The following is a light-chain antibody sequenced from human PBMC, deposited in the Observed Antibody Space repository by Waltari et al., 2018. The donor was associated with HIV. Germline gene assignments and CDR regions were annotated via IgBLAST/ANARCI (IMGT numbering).Light chain of an antibody. V-gene: IGKV4-1*01. J-gene: IGKJ1*01. CDR3: QQYYSTPWT. Sequence: DIMMTQSPDSLAVSLGERATINCKSTQNLLDTTNNKNFLAWYQQKPGQPPKLLIYWASTRQSGVPDRFSGSGSGTDFTLTISSLQAEDVGVYYCQQYYSTPWTFGQGTKVEIK. CDR1: QNLLDTTNNKNF. CDR2: WAS.